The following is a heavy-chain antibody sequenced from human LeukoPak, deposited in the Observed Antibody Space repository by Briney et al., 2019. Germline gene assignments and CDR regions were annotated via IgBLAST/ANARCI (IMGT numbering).Heavy chain of an antibody. J-gene: IGHJ6*03. CDR1: GGSISSGSYY. D-gene: IGHD2-2*01. V-gene: IGHV4-61*02. CDR2: IYTSGNT. CDR3: ARDQLLDYYMDV. Sequence: SETLSLTCTVSGGSISSGSYYWSWIRQPAGKGLEWIGRIYTSGNTNYNPSLKSRVTISVDTSKNQFPLKLSSVTAADTAVYYCARDQLLDYYMDVWGKGTTVTVSS.